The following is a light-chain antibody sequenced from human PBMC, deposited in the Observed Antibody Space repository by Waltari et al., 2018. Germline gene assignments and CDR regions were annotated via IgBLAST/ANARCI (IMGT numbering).Light chain of an antibody. Sequence: CRASQSVTSGYVAWFQHIRAQAPRLLVYGASTRATGIPDRCSGSGSGTEFTLTISRLEPEDFALYDCQQYDISPRTFGQGTKLEIK. CDR3: QQYDISPRT. J-gene: IGKJ2*01. CDR2: GAS. V-gene: IGKV3-20*01. CDR1: QSVTSGY.